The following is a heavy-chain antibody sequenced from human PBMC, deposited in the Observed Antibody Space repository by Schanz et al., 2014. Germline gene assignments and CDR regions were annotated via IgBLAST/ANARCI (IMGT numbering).Heavy chain of an antibody. CDR2: ISAQTGDT. V-gene: IGHV1-18*01. CDR1: GYTFSDYG. J-gene: IGHJ4*02. CDR3: AGYDFGGNSSGD. D-gene: IGHD2-21*02. Sequence: QVQLVQSGAEVKKPGASVKVSCKTSGYTFSDYGITWVRQAPGQGLEWIGWISAQTGDTRYAQKMQGRVTMTIDPYTSTAYMELRSLRSDDTAMYYCAGYDFGGNSSGDWGQGVLVIVSS.